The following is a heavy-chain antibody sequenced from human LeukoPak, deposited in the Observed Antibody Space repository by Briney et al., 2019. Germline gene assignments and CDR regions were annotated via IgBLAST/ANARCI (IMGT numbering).Heavy chain of an antibody. CDR3: ARHKYSSGWPPEGAFDI. J-gene: IGHJ3*02. Sequence: SETLSLTWTVSGASISSTTYYWGWIRQPPRKGLEWIASIYYSGSTYYNPSLKSRVTISVDTSKNQFSLKLSSVTAADTAVYYCARHKYSSGWPPEGAFDIWGQGTMVTVSS. CDR2: IYYSGST. D-gene: IGHD6-19*01. V-gene: IGHV4-39*01. CDR1: GASISSTTYY.